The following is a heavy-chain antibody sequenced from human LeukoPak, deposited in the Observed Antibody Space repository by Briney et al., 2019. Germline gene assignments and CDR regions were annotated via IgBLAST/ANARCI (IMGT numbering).Heavy chain of an antibody. CDR3: ARDPSPDSSGYYPDDY. CDR1: GGTFSSYT. CDR2: IIPILGIA. J-gene: IGHJ4*02. V-gene: IGHV1-69*04. D-gene: IGHD3-22*01. Sequence: GASVKVSCKASGGTFSSYTISWVRQAPGQRLEWMGRIIPILGIANYAQKFQGRVTMTRDTSTSTVYMELSSLRSEDTAVYYCARDPSPDSSGYYPDDYWGQGTLVTVSS.